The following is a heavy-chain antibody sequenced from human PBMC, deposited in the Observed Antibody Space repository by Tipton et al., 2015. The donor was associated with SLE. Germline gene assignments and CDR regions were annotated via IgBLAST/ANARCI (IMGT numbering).Heavy chain of an antibody. CDR3: ARDGIYPYYYHYMDV. J-gene: IGHJ6*03. D-gene: IGHD1-26*01. CDR1: GFTVSSNY. Sequence: SLRLSCAASGFTVSSNYMSWVRQAPGKGLEWVSIIYSGGSTYYADSVKGRFTISRDNSKNTLFLQMNILRAEDTTVYYCARDGIYPYYYHYMDVWGKGTTVTVSS. V-gene: IGHV3-66*02. CDR2: IYSGGST.